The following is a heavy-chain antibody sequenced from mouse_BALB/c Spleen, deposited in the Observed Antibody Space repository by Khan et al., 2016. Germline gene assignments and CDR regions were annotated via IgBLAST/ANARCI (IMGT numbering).Heavy chain of an antibody. Sequence: EVQLQESGPGLVKPSQSLSLTCTVTGYSITSDYAGNWIRKFPGNKLEWMGYIRYSGSTSYNPSHKSRISITRDTSKNQVYLQLNSVTTDDTAAYYCARAPPRWYFDVLGAGTTVTVSS. CDR1: GYSITSDYA. J-gene: IGHJ1*01. V-gene: IGHV3-2*02. CDR2: IRYSGST. CDR3: ARAPPRWYFDV.